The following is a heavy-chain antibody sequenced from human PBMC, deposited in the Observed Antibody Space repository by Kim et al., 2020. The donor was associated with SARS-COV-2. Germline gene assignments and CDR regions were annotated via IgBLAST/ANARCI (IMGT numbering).Heavy chain of an antibody. CDR3: ARDRGTRGLWFGRFDY. D-gene: IGHD3-10*01. V-gene: IGHV1-69*01. Sequence: KFQGRVTITADESTSTAYMELSSLRSEDTAVYYCARDRGTRGLWFGRFDYWGQGTLVTVSS. J-gene: IGHJ4*02.